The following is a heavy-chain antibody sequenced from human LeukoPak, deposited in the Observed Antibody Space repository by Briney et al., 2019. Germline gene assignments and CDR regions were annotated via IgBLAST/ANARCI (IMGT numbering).Heavy chain of an antibody. J-gene: IGHJ4*02. CDR2: IYHSGST. D-gene: IGHD6-6*01. Sequence: SQTLSLTCAVSGGSISSGGYSWSWIRQPPGKGLEWIGYIYHSGSTYYNPSLRSRVTISVDTSKNQFSLKLSSVTAADTAVYYCARRSSIAARPWDYWGQGTLVTVSS. CDR3: ARRSSIAARPWDY. CDR1: GGSISSGGYS. V-gene: IGHV4-30-2*05.